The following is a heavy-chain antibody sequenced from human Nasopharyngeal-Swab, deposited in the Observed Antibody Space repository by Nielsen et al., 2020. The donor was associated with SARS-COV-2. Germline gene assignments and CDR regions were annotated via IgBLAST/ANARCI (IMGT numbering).Heavy chain of an antibody. J-gene: IGHJ4*02. CDR3: ARISRMGYDSSGYYFDC. CDR1: GYTFTSYA. Sequence: ASVKVSCKASGYTFTSYAMNWVRQAPGQGLEWMGWINTNTGNPTYAQGFTGRFVFSLDTSVSTAYLQISSLKAEDTAVYYCARISRMGYDSSGYYFDCWGQGTLVTVSS. D-gene: IGHD3-22*01. CDR2: INTNTGNP. V-gene: IGHV7-4-1*02.